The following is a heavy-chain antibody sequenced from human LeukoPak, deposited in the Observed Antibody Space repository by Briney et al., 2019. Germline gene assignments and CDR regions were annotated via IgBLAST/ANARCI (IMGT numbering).Heavy chain of an antibody. CDR1: GYTFTGYY. V-gene: IGHV1-2*02. D-gene: IGHD1-26*01. CDR2: INPNSGGT. CDR3: ARDRGVVGATNFDY. J-gene: IGHJ4*02. Sequence: ASVKVSCTASGYTFTGYYMHWVRQAPGQGLEWMGWINPNSGGTNYAQKFQGRVTMTRDTPISTAYMELSRLRSDDTAVYYCARDRGVVGATNFDYWGQGTLVTVSS.